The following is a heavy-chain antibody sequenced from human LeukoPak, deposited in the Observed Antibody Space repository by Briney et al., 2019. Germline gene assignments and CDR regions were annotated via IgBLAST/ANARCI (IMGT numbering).Heavy chain of an antibody. V-gene: IGHV3-53*01. J-gene: IGHJ4*02. Sequence: GGSLRLSCAASGLTVSNNYMSWVRQAPGKGLEWVSVLYSDGNTKYADSVQGRFTISRDNSKNTLYLEMNSLSPDDTAVYYCARGVEPLAANTLAYWGQGTLVTVSS. CDR3: ARGVEPLAANTLAY. CDR1: GLTVSNNY. CDR2: LYSDGNT. D-gene: IGHD1-14*01.